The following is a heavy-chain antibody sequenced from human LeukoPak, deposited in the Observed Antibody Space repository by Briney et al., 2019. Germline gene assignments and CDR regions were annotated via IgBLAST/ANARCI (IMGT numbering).Heavy chain of an antibody. V-gene: IGHV4-39*07. CDR1: GVSISSSSYF. CDR2: IYYSGST. J-gene: IGHJ5*02. D-gene: IGHD1-7*01. CDR3: ARDGPYVRYNWNYRVFDP. Sequence: ASETLSLPCTVSGVSISSSSYFWGWIRQPPGKGLEWIGSIYYSGSTYYNPSLKSRVTISVDTPKNQFSLKLSSVTAADTDVYYCARDGPYVRYNWNYRVFDPWGQGTLVTASS.